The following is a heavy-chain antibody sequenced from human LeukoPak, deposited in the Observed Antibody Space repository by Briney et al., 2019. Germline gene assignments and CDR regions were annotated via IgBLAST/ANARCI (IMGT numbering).Heavy chain of an antibody. J-gene: IGHJ6*02. CDR2: IYSGGST. CDR1: GFTFSNAW. Sequence: GGSLRLSCAASGFTFSNAWMSWVRQAPGKGLEWVSVIYSGGSTYYADSVKGRFTISRHNSKNTLYLQMNSLRAEDTAVYYCASSARGYSYGYGMDVWGQGTTVTVSS. V-gene: IGHV3-53*04. CDR3: ASSARGYSYGYGMDV. D-gene: IGHD5-18*01.